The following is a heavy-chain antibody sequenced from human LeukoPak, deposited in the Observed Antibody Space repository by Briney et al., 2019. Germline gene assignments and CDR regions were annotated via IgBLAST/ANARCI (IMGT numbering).Heavy chain of an antibody. Sequence: GASVKVSCKASGYTFTDYYMHWVRQAPGQGLEWMGWINPNSGGTNYEQKFQGRVTMTRDTSISTAYMELSRLRSDDTAVYYCAREVGTTIFGVVIMTGIDYWGQGTLVTVSS. J-gene: IGHJ4*02. V-gene: IGHV1-2*02. CDR2: INPNSGGT. CDR1: GYTFTDYY. D-gene: IGHD3-3*01. CDR3: AREVGTTIFGVVIMTGIDY.